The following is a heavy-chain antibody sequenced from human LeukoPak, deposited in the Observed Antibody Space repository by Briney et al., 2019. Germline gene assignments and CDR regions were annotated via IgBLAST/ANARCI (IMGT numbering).Heavy chain of an antibody. CDR3: AGSIVVVPGAPPRWFDP. D-gene: IGHD2-2*01. CDR2: IYYTGDT. CDR1: GDSMKNYY. V-gene: IGHV4-59*01. J-gene: IGHJ5*02. Sequence: PSETLSLTCTVSGDSMKNYYWSWIRQPPAKGLEWIGYIYYTGDTKSNPSLTSRLTILVDTSKNHFSLKVNSVTAADTAVYYCAGSIVVVPGAPPRWFDPWGQGTLVTVSS.